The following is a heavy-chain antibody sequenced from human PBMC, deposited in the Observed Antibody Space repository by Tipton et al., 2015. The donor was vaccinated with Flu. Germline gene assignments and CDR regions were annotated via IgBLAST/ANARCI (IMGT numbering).Heavy chain of an antibody. V-gene: IGHV4-31*01. CDR3: ARYIAAAGTFDS. J-gene: IGHJ4*02. D-gene: IGHD6-13*01. Sequence: TLSLTCTVSGGSISSGGYYWSWIRQLPGEGLEWIGYIYHSGGTYYNPSLESLLTISVDTSKDQFSLKVSSATAADTAVYYCARYIAAAGTFDSWGQGTLVTVAS. CDR2: IYHSGGT. CDR1: GGSISSGGYY.